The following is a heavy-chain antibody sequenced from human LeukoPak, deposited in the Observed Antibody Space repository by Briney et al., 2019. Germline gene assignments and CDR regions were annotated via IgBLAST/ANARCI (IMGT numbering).Heavy chain of an antibody. CDR1: GFTFSAYG. Sequence: GESLRLSCAASGFTFSAYGMSWVREAPGKGLEWVSHISDTVRETWYANSVNGRFIISRDNSRDTVYLQMSSLRPEDTALYFCAKDNYGGIFASWGQGTLVTVSS. CDR3: AKDNYGGIFAS. J-gene: IGHJ4*02. V-gene: IGHV3-23*01. CDR2: ISDTVRET. D-gene: IGHD4-17*01.